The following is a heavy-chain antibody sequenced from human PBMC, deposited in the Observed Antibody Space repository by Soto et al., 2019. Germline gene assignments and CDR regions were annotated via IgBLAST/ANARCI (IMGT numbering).Heavy chain of an antibody. J-gene: IGHJ6*01. D-gene: IGHD6-19*01. V-gene: IGHV6-1*01. CDR3: AGDISLAVASYYYYYGMDV. CDR2: TYYRSKWYN. Sequence: SQTLSLNCAISGDSVSSNSAAWNWIRQSPSRGLEWLGRTYYRSKWYNDYAVSVKSRITINPDTSKNQFSLQLNSVTPEDTAVYYCAGDISLAVASYYYYYGMDVRRQRTTVTVS. CDR1: GDSVSSNSAA.